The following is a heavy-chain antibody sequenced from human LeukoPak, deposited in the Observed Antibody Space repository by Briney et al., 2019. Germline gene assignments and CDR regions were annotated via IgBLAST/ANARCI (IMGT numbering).Heavy chain of an antibody. J-gene: IGHJ3*02. CDR3: AREKYCGGDCDAFDI. CDR1: GFTFSSYS. D-gene: IGHD2-21*02. Sequence: SGGSLRLSCAASGFTFSSYSMNWVRQAPGKGLEWVSSISSSSSYIYYADSVKGRFTISRDNAKNSLYLQMNILRAEDTAVYYCAREKYCGGDCDAFDIWGQGTMVTVSS. V-gene: IGHV3-21*01. CDR2: ISSSSSYI.